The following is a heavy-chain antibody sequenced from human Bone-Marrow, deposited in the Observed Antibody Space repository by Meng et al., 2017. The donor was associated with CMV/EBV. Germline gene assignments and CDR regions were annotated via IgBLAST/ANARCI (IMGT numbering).Heavy chain of an antibody. J-gene: IGHJ4*02. CDR2: IIPIFGTA. Sequence: SVKVSCKASGGTFSSYAISWVRQAPGQGLEWMGGIIPIFGTANYAQKFQGRVTITTDESTSTAYMELSSLRSEDTAVYYCTRQAHYSLDWDCWGQGTLVTGSS. D-gene: IGHD3/OR15-3a*01. CDR3: TRQAHYSLDWDC. CDR1: GGTFSSYA. V-gene: IGHV1-69*05.